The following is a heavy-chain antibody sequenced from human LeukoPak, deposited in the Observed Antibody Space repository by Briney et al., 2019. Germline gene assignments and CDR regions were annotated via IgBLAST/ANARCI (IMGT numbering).Heavy chain of an antibody. V-gene: IGHV1-46*01. D-gene: IGHD3-22*01. Sequence: GASVKVSCKASGYTFTSYYMHWVRQAPGQGLEWMGIINPSGGSTSYAQKFQGRVTMTRDTSTSTVYMELSSLRSEDTAVYYCARAMTPYYYDSSGYGYWGQGTLVTVS. CDR3: ARAMTPYYYDSSGYGY. J-gene: IGHJ4*02. CDR2: INPSGGST. CDR1: GYTFTSYY.